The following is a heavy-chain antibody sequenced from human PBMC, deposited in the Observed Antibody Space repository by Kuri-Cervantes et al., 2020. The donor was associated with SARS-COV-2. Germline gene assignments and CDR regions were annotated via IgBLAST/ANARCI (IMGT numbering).Heavy chain of an antibody. CDR2: IYHSGST. CDR3: ARNNRYCASTSCYRAHYMDV. Sequence: GSLRLSCTVSGYSISSGYYWGWIRQPPGKGLEWIGSIYHSGSTYYNPSLKSRVTISVDTSKNQFSLKLSSVTAADTAVYYCARNNRYCASTSCYRAHYMDVWGKGTTVTVSS. V-gene: IGHV4-38-2*02. D-gene: IGHD2-2*01. CDR1: GYSISSGYY. J-gene: IGHJ6*03.